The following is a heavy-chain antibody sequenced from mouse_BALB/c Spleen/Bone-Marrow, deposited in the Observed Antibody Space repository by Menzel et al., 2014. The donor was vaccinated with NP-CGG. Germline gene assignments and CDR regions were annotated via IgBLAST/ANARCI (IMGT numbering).Heavy chain of an antibody. J-gene: IGHJ4*01. Sequence: EVQLVESGGGLVKPGGSLKLPCAASGFTFSSYTMSWVRQTPEKRLEWVATISSGGSYTYYPDSVKGRFTISRDNAKNTLYLQMSSLKSEDTAMYYCTRDAMDYWGQGTSVTVSS. V-gene: IGHV5-6-4*01. CDR2: ISSGGSYT. CDR1: GFTFSSYT. CDR3: TRDAMDY.